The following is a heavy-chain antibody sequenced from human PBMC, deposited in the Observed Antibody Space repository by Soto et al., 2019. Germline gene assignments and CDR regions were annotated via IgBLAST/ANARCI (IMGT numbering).Heavy chain of an antibody. CDR2: IIPIFGTA. CDR3: ARVSRPILAVAGTTLYYYYGMDV. J-gene: IGHJ6*02. CDR1: GGTFSSYA. D-gene: IGHD6-19*01. V-gene: IGHV1-69*01. Sequence: QVQLVQSGAEVKKPGSSVKVSCKASGGTFSSYAISWVRQAPGQGLEWMGGIIPIFGTANYAQKFQGRVTITADESTSTAYMELSSLRSEDTAVYYCARVSRPILAVAGTTLYYYYGMDVWGQGTTVTVSS.